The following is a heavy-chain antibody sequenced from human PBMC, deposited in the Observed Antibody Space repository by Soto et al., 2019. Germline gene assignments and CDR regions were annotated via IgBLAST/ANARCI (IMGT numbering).Heavy chain of an antibody. Sequence: LSLTCTVSGASISSGDYYWSWIRQPPGKGLECIGYIYYSGSTYYNPSLKSQFFISVDTSKNQFSLNLSSVTAADTAVYYCARVPFYDSSGRSYYFDSWGQGTLVTASS. CDR2: IYYSGST. CDR1: GASISSGDYY. J-gene: IGHJ4*02. CDR3: ARVPFYDSSGRSYYFDS. D-gene: IGHD3-22*01. V-gene: IGHV4-30-4*01.